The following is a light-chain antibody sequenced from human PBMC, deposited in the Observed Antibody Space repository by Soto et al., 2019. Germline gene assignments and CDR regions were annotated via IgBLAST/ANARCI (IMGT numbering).Light chain of an antibody. V-gene: IGKV3-15*01. J-gene: IGKJ4*01. CDR2: DAS. CDR1: QSVNSN. CDR3: QQYNFWPQLT. Sequence: EIVMTQSPATLSVSPGERATLSCRASQSVNSNLAWYRQKPGQAPRLLISDASTRATGVPARFSGSGSWTEFTLTISSLQSEDSGIYYCQQYNFWPQLTFGGGTKVEIK.